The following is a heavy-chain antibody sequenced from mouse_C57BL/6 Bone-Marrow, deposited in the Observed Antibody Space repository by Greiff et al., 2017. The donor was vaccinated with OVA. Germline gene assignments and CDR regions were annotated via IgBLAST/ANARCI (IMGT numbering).Heavy chain of an antibody. CDR1: GYTFTSYW. J-gene: IGHJ2*01. CDR3: AIYNYGSSYVDY. D-gene: IGHD1-1*01. CDR2: IYPGSGST. V-gene: IGHV1-55*01. Sequence: QVQLQQPGAELVKPGASVKMSCKASGYTFTSYWITWVKQRPGQGLEWIGDIYPGSGSTNYNEKFKSKATLTVDTSSSTAYMQLSSLTSEDSAVYYCAIYNYGSSYVDYWGQGTTLTVSS.